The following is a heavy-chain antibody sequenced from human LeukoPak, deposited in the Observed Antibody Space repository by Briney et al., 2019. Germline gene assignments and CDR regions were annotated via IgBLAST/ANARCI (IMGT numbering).Heavy chain of an antibody. V-gene: IGHV5-10-1*01. Sequence: GESLKISCQGSGYSFTSYWISRVRQMPGEGLEWMGRIDPSDSYTSYSPSFQGHVTISADKSISTAYLQWSSLKASDTAMYYCARSSSRYDTTRTAFDIWGQGTMVTVSS. D-gene: IGHD3-3*01. CDR2: IDPSDSYT. CDR3: ARSSSRYDTTRTAFDI. J-gene: IGHJ3*02. CDR1: GYSFTSYW.